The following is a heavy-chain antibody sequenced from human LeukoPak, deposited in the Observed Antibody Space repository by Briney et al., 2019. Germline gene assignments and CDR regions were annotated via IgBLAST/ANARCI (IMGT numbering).Heavy chain of an antibody. CDR1: GFTVSRNY. CDR2: IYSGGNT. J-gene: IGHJ3*02. V-gene: IGHV3-66*01. Sequence: GGSLRLSCAASGFTVSRNYMSWVRQAPGKGLECVSVIYSGGNTYYTDSVKGRFTISRDNSKNTLYLQMNSLRAEDTALYYCATQNDFYCSGGSCYVLDPDAFDIWGQGTMVTVSS. D-gene: IGHD2-15*01. CDR3: ATQNDFYCSGGSCYVLDPDAFDI.